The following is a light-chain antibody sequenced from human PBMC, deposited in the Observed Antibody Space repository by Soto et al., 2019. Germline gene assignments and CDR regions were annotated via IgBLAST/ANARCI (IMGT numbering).Light chain of an antibody. CDR1: PGISSW. CDR3: QQSNSFPLT. Sequence: DIQMTQSPSSVSASVGDRVTIICRASPGISSWSAWDQQKPGKAPKLLINAASRLQSGVPSRFSGSGSGTDFTLTISSLQPEDFATYYCQQSNSFPLTFGGGTKVEIK. CDR2: AAS. V-gene: IGKV1-12*01. J-gene: IGKJ4*01.